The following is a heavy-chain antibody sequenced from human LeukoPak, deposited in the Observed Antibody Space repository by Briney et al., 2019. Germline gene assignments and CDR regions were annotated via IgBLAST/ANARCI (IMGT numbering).Heavy chain of an antibody. Sequence: ASVKVSCKASGYTFTGYYMHWVRQAPGQGLEWMGWINPNSGGTNYAQKFQGWVTMTRDTSISTAYMELSRLRSDDTAVYYCARQGGRTAAAGIDYWGQGTLVTVSS. CDR1: GYTFTGYY. D-gene: IGHD6-13*01. CDR3: ARQGGRTAAAGIDY. J-gene: IGHJ4*02. CDR2: INPNSGGT. V-gene: IGHV1-2*04.